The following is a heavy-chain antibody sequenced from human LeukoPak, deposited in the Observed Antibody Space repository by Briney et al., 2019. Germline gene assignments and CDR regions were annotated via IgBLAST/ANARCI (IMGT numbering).Heavy chain of an antibody. CDR3: ARGSSGWYVY. CDR1: GGCISRHY. Sequence: SETLTLTCTVAGGCISRHYWNWIRQHPGKGLEWIGYIYYSGSTNYNPSLKSRVTISVDTSKNQFSLKLSSVTAADTAVYYCARGSSGWYVYWGQGTLVTVSS. V-gene: IGHV4-59*11. D-gene: IGHD6-19*01. J-gene: IGHJ4*02. CDR2: IYYSGST.